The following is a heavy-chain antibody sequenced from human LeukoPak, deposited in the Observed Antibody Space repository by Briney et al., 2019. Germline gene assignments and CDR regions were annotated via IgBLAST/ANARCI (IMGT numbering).Heavy chain of an antibody. V-gene: IGHV3-9*01. J-gene: IGHJ3*02. CDR3: ARDSALSTRDDAFDI. Sequence: GGSLRLSCAASGFTFDDYAMHWVRQAPGKGLEWVSGISWNSGSIGYADSVKGRFTISRDNAKNTLYLQMNSLRAEDTAVYYCARDSALSTRDDAFDIWGQGTMVTVSS. CDR1: GFTFDDYA. D-gene: IGHD5/OR15-5a*01. CDR2: ISWNSGSI.